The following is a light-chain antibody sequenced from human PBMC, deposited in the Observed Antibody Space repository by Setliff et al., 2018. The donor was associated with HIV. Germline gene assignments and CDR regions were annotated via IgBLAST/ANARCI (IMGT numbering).Light chain of an antibody. J-gene: IGLJ1*01. Sequence: QSVLTQPASVSGSPGQSITISCTGTSSDVGSYNLVSWFQQHPGKAPKAMIYEVTKRPSGVSNRFSGSKSANTVSLTISGLQAEDEADYYCCSYAGSGTLYVFGTGTKVTVL. CDR2: EVT. CDR1: SSDVGSYNL. CDR3: CSYAGSGTLYV. V-gene: IGLV2-23*02.